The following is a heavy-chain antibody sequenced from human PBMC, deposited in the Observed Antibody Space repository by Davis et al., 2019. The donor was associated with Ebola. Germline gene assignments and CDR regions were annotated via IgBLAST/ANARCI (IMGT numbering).Heavy chain of an antibody. D-gene: IGHD6-25*01. V-gene: IGHV3-33*06. CDR3: AKFGYSSATPDAFDI. CDR2: IWYDGSNK. J-gene: IGHJ3*02. Sequence: PGGSLRLSCAASGFTFSSYGMHWVRQAPGKGLEWVAVIWYDGSNKYYADSVKGRFTISRDNSKNTLYLQMNSLRAEDTAVYYCAKFGYSSATPDAFDIWGQGTMVTVSS. CDR1: GFTFSSYG.